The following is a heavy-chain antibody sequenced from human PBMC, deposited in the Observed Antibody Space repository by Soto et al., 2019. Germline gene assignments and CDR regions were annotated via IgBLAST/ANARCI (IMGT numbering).Heavy chain of an antibody. CDR3: ARVGCSASCISDWFDP. J-gene: IGHJ5*02. V-gene: IGHV3-11*01. D-gene: IGHD2-2*01. CDR1: GFTFSDYY. CDR2: ISGSGDTI. Sequence: QVHLVESGGGLVKPGGSLRLSCAASGFTFSDYYMHWIRQAPGKGLEWVSYISGSGDTIHYADSVQGRFTISRDNAKSSLYLQMGSLRAEDTAVYYCARVGCSASCISDWFDPWGQGTLVTVSS.